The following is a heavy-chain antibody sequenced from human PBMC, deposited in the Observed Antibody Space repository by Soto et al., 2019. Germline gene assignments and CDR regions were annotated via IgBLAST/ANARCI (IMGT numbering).Heavy chain of an antibody. D-gene: IGHD3-10*01. V-gene: IGHV3-30*03. J-gene: IGHJ4*02. CDR3: ASAQRAVN. Sequence: GGSLRLSCAASGFTFSSYGMHWVRQAPGKGLEWVAVISYDGSNKYYADSVKGRFTISRDNSKNTLYLQMNSLRAEDTAVYYCASAQRAVNWGQGTLVTVS. CDR2: ISYDGSNK. CDR1: GFTFSSYG.